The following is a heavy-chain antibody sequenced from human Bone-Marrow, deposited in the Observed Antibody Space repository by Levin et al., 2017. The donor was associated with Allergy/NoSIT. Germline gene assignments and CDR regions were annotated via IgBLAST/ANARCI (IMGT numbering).Heavy chain of an antibody. CDR1: GFIFSNYA. CDR2: ISSEGSGV. CDR3: ARGRAYYGSGTYGRDIGMDV. D-gene: IGHD3-10*01. V-gene: IGHV3-30*04. Sequence: HPGGSLRLSCAASGFIFSNYAMHWVRQAPGKGLEWVAVISSEGSGVYFGDSVKGRLTISRDNSKSTLYMEMESLRPEDTAVYDCARGRAYYGSGTYGRDIGMDVWGQGTTVTVSS. J-gene: IGHJ6*02.